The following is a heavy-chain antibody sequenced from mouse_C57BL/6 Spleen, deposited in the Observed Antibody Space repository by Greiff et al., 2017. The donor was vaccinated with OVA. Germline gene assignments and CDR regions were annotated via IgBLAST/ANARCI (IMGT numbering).Heavy chain of an antibody. J-gene: IGHJ1*03. D-gene: IGHD4-1*01. CDR1: GYTFTSYW. CDR2: IDPSDSYT. Sequence: QVQLQQPGAELVKPGASVKLSCKASGYTFTSYWMQWVKQRPGQGLEWIGEIDPSDSYTNYNQKFKGKATLTVDTSSSTASMQLSSLTSEDSAVYYCTGGRDFDVWGTGTTVTVSS. CDR3: TGGRDFDV. V-gene: IGHV1-50*01.